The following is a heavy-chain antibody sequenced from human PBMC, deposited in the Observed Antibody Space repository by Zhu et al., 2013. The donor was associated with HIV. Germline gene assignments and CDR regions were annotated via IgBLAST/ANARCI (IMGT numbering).Heavy chain of an antibody. CDR2: IIPMFGTT. CDR3: ARDECSTGDCYYFFDS. J-gene: IGHJ4*02. V-gene: IGHV1-69*12. Sequence: QVQLVQSGAEVKKPGSSVKVSCKASGDTFTSFGISWVRQAPGQRLEWMGGIIPMFGTTDYAQRFQGRVTITADEYTSTVFMELSSLSSEDTAIYYCARDECSTGDCYYFFDSWGQGTLVTVSS. CDR1: GDTFTSFG. D-gene: IGHD2-21*01.